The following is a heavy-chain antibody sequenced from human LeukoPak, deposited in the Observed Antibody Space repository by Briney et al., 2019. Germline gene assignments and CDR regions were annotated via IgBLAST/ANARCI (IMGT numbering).Heavy chain of an antibody. D-gene: IGHD6-6*01. CDR3: AREYSSSSGRRAFDI. CDR2: IYTSGNT. CDR1: GGSISTYY. J-gene: IGHJ3*02. Sequence: SETLSLTCTVSGGSISTYYWSWIRQPAGKGLEWIGRIYTSGNTDYNPSLKSRATMSVDTSKNQFSLKLSSVTAADTAVYYCAREYSSSSGRRAFDIWGQGTMVTVSS. V-gene: IGHV4-4*07.